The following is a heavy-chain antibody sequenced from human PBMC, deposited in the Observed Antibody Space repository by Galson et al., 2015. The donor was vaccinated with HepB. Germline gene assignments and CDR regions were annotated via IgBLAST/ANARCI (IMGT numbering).Heavy chain of an antibody. V-gene: IGHV5-51*01. D-gene: IGHD4-17*01. CDR3: ARLRTTVTTGRAFDI. Sequence: QSGAEVKKPGESLKISCKGSGSTFSSYWIAWVRQMPGKGLEWMGIIYPGDSNTRYSPSFQGQVTISADKSISTAYLQWNSLKASDAAMYYWARLRTTVTTGRAFDIWGQGTMVTVSS. CDR2: IYPGDSNT. J-gene: IGHJ3*02. CDR1: GSTFSSYW.